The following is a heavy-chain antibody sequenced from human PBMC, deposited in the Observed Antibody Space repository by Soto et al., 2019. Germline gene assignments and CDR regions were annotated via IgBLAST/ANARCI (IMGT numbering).Heavy chain of an antibody. CDR1: GFTFNIYG. CDR3: AKDQASGQGSFDS. V-gene: IGHV3-30*18. CDR2: ISYDGSNQ. Sequence: WGSLRLSCSASGFTFNIYGMHWVRQAPDKGLEWVALISYDGSNQYYADSVKGRFTISRDNSKNTLFLQMNSLRADDTAVYYCAKDQASGQGSFDSWGQGTLVTVSS. J-gene: IGHJ4*02.